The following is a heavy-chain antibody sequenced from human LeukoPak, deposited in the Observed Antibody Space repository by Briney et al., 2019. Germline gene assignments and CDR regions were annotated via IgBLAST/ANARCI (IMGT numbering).Heavy chain of an antibody. V-gene: IGHV1-69*04. D-gene: IGHD3-22*01. CDR2: IIPILGVA. CDR3: ATTYYYDSSGDWDYYFDY. CDR1: GYTFTSYG. J-gene: IGHJ4*02. Sequence: GASVKVSCKASGYTFTSYGISGVRQAPGQGLEWMGRIIPILGVANYAQKFQGRVTITADKSTSTAYMELSSLRSEDTAVYYCATTYYYDSSGDWDYYFDYWGQGTLVTVSS.